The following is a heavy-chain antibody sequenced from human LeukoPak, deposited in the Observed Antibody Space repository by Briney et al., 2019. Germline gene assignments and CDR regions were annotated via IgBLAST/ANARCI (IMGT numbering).Heavy chain of an antibody. CDR2: IYFGGSA. J-gene: IGHJ6*02. Sequence: SSETLSLTCSVSGVSLNTSGYYWSWIRQRPGEGPAWIGYIYFGGSAYYDTSLASRVSISMDTSKSQFHLTLSSETAADTAIYYCARGIVIRYFDWLGTLDVWGPGTTVSVS. V-gene: IGHV4-31*03. D-gene: IGHD3-9*01. CDR1: GVSLNTSGYY. CDR3: ARGIVIRYFDWLGTLDV.